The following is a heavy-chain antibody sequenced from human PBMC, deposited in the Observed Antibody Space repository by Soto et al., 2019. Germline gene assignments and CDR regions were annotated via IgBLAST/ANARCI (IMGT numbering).Heavy chain of an antibody. CDR1: GGSISSSSYY. D-gene: IGHD3-10*01. CDR3: ARHLVNGSGSRTDAFDI. CDR2: IYYSGST. J-gene: IGHJ3*02. V-gene: IGHV4-39*01. Sequence: SETLSLTCTVSGGSISSSSYYWGWIRQPPGKGLEWIGSIYYSGSTYYNPSLKSRVTISVDTSKNQFSLKLSSVTAADTAVYYCARHLVNGSGSRTDAFDIWGQGTMVTVSS.